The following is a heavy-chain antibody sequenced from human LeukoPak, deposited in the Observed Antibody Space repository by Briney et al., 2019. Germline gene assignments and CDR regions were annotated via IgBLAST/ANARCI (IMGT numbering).Heavy chain of an antibody. CDR3: ARVVLRNSVVTALFDY. Sequence: GRSLRLSCAASGFSFRTYGSHWVRQAPGKGLEWIAYIGSVSSPIFYANSVKGRFTISRDNAKNSLYLQINSLRAEDTAVYYCARVVLRNSVVTALFDYWGQGTQVAVSS. D-gene: IGHD2-21*02. V-gene: IGHV3-48*03. CDR2: IGSVSSPI. J-gene: IGHJ4*02. CDR1: GFSFRTYG.